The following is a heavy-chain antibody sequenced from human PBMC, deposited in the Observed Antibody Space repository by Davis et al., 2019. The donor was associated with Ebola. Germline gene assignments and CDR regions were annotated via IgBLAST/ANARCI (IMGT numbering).Heavy chain of an antibody. CDR2: ISYDGSNK. V-gene: IGHV3-30*18. D-gene: IGHD2-8*01. CDR3: AKAQPPPRYCTNGVCYKGEDYYGMDV. J-gene: IGHJ6*02. CDR1: GFTFSSYG. Sequence: PGGSLRLSCAASGFTFSSYGMHWVRQAPGKGLEWVAVISYDGSNKYYADSVKGRFTISRDNSKNTLYLQMNSLRAEDTAVYYCAKAQPPPRYCTNGVCYKGEDYYGMDVWGQGTTVTVSS.